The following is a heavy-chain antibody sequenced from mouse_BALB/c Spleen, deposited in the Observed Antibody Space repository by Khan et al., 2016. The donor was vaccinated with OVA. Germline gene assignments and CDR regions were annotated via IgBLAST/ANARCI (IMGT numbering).Heavy chain of an antibody. CDR1: GYTFTSYV. Sequence: VQLKQSGPELVKPGASVKMSCKASGYTFTSYVMHWVKQKPGQGLEWIGYINPYNDGTKYNEKFKGKATLTSDKSSGTSCMELSSLTSEDSAVYFCARSTYYGNPYAMDYWGQGTSGTVSS. V-gene: IGHV1S136*01. CDR2: INPYNDGT. CDR3: ARSTYYGNPYAMDY. J-gene: IGHJ4*01. D-gene: IGHD2-10*01.